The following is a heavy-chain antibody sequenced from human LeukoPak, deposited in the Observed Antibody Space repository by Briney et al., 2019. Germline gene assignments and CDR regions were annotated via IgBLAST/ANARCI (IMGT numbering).Heavy chain of an antibody. CDR2: ISSSSSYI. V-gene: IGHV3-21*01. CDR3: ARAVLARLVDY. D-gene: IGHD4/OR15-4a*01. J-gene: IGHJ4*02. CDR1: GFTFSSYS. Sequence: GGSLRPSCAASGFTFSSYSMNWVRQAPGKGLEWVSSISSSSSYIYYADSVKGRFTVSRDNAKNSLYLQMNSLRAEDTAVYYCARAVLARLVDYWGQGTLVTVSS.